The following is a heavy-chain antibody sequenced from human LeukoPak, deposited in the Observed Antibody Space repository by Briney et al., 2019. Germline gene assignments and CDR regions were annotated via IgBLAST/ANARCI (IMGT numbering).Heavy chain of an antibody. J-gene: IGHJ3*02. Sequence: SQTLSLTCTVSGGSISSYYWSWIRQPPGKGLEWIGYIYYSGSTNYNPSLKSRVTISVDTSKNQFSLKLSSVTAADTAVYYCASSFVDTAMVNAFDIWGQGTMVTVSS. D-gene: IGHD5-18*01. CDR1: GGSISSYY. V-gene: IGHV4-59*01. CDR3: ASSFVDTAMVNAFDI. CDR2: IYYSGST.